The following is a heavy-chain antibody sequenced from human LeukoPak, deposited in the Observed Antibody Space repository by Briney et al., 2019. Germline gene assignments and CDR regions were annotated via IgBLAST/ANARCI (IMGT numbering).Heavy chain of an antibody. J-gene: IGHJ6*04. V-gene: IGHV3-64*01. CDR3: AELGITMIGGV. Sequence: GGSLRLSCAASGFTFSSYAMHWVRQAPGKGLEYVSAISSNGGSTYYANSVKDRFTISRDNAKNSLYLQMNSLRAEDTAVYYCAELGITMIGGVWGKGTTVTISS. CDR2: ISSNGGST. D-gene: IGHD3-10*02. CDR1: GFTFSSYA.